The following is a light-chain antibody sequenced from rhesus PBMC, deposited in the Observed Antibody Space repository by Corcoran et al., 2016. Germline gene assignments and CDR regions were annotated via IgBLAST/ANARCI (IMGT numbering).Light chain of an antibody. Sequence: VILTQSPATLSLSPGERATLSCRASQRVSSYLAWYQQKPGQAPRLLVHIASFNATGIPDRFSGSGSRTEVTLTISSLEPEDVGVYHCQQYNDLPLTFGGGTKVEIK. CDR3: QQYNDLPLT. CDR1: QRVSSY. CDR2: IAS. V-gene: IGKV3-40*03. J-gene: IGKJ4*01.